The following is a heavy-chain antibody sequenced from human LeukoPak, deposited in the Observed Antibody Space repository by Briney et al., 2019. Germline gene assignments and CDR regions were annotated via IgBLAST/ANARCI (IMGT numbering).Heavy chain of an antibody. CDR3: ASDRTEVDAFVI. V-gene: IGHV4-61*02. CDR1: GGSISSSSYY. Sequence: SETLSLTCTVSGGSISSSSYYWSWIRQPAGKGLEWIGRIYTSGSTNYNPSLKSRVTISVDTSKNQFSLKLSSVTAADTAVYYCASDRTEVDAFVIWGQGTMVTVSS. CDR2: IYTSGST. J-gene: IGHJ3*02.